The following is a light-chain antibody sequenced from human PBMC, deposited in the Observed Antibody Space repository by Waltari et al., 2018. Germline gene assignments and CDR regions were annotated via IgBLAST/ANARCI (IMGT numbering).Light chain of an antibody. V-gene: IGKV1-5*03. CDR2: EAS. CDR1: QSIKSR. Sequence: DIQMTQSPSTLSAFVGDRVTITCRASQSIKSRLAWLQQKPGKAPKLLISEASRLESGVPSRFSGSGSGTYSTLTISSLQPDDFATYYCQQYYIYWTFGQGTKLQI. CDR3: QQYYIYWT. J-gene: IGKJ1*01.